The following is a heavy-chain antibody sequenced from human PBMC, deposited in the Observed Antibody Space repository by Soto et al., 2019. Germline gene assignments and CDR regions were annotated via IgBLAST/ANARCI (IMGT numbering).Heavy chain of an antibody. J-gene: IGHJ4*02. V-gene: IGHV3-72*01. CDR1: GFTFSDHY. Sequence: GGSLRLSCAASGFTFSDHYMDWVRQAPGKGLEWVGRTRNKANSYTTEYAASVKGRFTISRDDSKNSLYLQMNSLKTEDTAVYYCAKVRGICDSSGYTPGLLDYWGQGTLVTVSS. CDR2: TRNKANSYTT. D-gene: IGHD3-22*01. CDR3: AKVRGICDSSGYTPGLLDY.